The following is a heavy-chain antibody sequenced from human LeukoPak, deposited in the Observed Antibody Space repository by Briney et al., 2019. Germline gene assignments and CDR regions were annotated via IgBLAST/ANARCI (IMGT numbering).Heavy chain of an antibody. CDR2: IYWDDDK. J-gene: IGHJ4*02. CDR3: AHRTDSSSWTGDYFDY. CDR1: GFSLSTSGVG. Sequence: SGPTLVKPTQTLTLTCTFSGFSLSTSGVGVGWIRQPPGKALEWFALIYWDDDKRYSPSLKSRRTITKDTSTNQVVLTMTNMDPVDTATYYCAHRTDSSSWTGDYFDYWGQGTLVTVSS. D-gene: IGHD6-13*01. V-gene: IGHV2-5*02.